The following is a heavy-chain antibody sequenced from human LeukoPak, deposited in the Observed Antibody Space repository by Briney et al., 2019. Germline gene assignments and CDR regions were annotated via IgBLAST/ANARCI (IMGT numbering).Heavy chain of an antibody. CDR3: ASIVAAGKGYFDY. J-gene: IGHJ4*02. D-gene: IGHD6-13*01. CDR1: GLTVSSSY. CDR2: IYSGGRT. V-gene: IGHV3-66*01. Sequence: GGSLRLSCAASGLTVSSSYMSWVRQAPGKGLECVSVIYSGGRTYYADSVKGRFTISRDNSKNTLYLQMNSLRAEDTAVYYCASIVAAGKGYFDYWGQGTLVTVSS.